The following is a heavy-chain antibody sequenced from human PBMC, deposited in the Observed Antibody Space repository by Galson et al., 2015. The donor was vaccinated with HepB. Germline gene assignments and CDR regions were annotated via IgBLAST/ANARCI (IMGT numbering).Heavy chain of an antibody. CDR2: ISHSGDNT. CDR3: AKEYCQQIFHY. J-gene: IGHJ4*02. CDR1: GFTFSRDA. Sequence: SLRLSCAASGFTFSRDAMSWVRQAPGKGLEWVSTISHSGDNTFYIDAVKGRFTISRDNSKNTLFLQMDSLRAEATAVYFCAKEYCQQIFHYWGQGALVTVSS. V-gene: IGHV3-23*01. D-gene: IGHD6-13*01.